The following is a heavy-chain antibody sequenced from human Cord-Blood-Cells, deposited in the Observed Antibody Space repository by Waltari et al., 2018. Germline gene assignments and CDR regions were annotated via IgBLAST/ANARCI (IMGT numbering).Heavy chain of an antibody. Sequence: QVQLQQWGAGLLKPSETLSLTCAVYGGSFSGYYWSWIRQPPGKGLEWIGEINHSGSTNANPSLKSRVTISVDTSKNQFSLKLSSVTAADTAVYYCARGDLAVAGTGSYYFDYWGQGTLVTVSS. V-gene: IGHV4-34*01. D-gene: IGHD6-19*01. CDR1: GGSFSGYY. J-gene: IGHJ4*02. CDR3: ARGDLAVAGTGSYYFDY. CDR2: INHSGST.